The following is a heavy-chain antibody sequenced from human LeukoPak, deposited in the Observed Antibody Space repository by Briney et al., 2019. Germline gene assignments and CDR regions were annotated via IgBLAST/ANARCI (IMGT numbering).Heavy chain of an antibody. CDR1: GFTFSKFT. V-gene: IGHV3-21*01. D-gene: IGHD6-13*01. Sequence: PGGSLRLSCAASGFTFSKFTMNWVRQAPGKGLEWVSAISGSGGSTYYADSVKGRFTISRDNAKNSLYLQMNSLRAEDTAVYYCARGTIAAAGYYYFDYWGQGTQATVSS. CDR2: ISGSGGST. CDR3: ARGTIAAAGYYYFDY. J-gene: IGHJ4*02.